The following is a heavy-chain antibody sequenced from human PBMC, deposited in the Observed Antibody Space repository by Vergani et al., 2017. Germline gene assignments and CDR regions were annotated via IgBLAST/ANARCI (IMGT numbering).Heavy chain of an antibody. J-gene: IGHJ4*02. CDR2: ISARYPST. CDR3: ARLSYDTTPYVQGGYDC. V-gene: IGHV3-23*01. D-gene: IGHD3-22*01. Sequence: EVQLLQSGGGVIQPGGSVRLSCAASGFTFSAFPMTWVRQAPGKGLEWVSAISARYPSTYYAESVKGRFTISRDNSKNMLYLQMNSLRAEDTAVYYCARLSYDTTPYVQGGYDCWGQGTLVSVSS. CDR1: GFTFSAFP.